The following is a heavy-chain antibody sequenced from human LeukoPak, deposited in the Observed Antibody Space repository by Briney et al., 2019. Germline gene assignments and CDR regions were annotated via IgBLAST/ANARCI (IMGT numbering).Heavy chain of an antibody. CDR2: IKSKTDGGTT. V-gene: IGHV3-15*01. CDR1: GFTFSSYG. D-gene: IGHD5-18*01. J-gene: IGHJ4*02. CDR3: AHRDTTMVRVDY. Sequence: GGSLRLSCAASGFTFSSYGMHWVRQAPGKGLEWVGRIKSKTDGGTTDYAAPVKGRFTISRDDSKTTLYLQMNSLTTEDTAVYFCAHRDTTMVRVDYWGQGTLVTVSS.